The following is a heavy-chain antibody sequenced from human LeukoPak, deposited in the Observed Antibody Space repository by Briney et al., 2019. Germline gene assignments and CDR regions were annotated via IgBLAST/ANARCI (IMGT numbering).Heavy chain of an antibody. CDR2: IRYDVSDK. D-gene: IGHD1-7*01. CDR3: AKSGTAYFDY. CDR1: GFTFNNYA. V-gene: IGHV3-30*02. Sequence: GGSLRLSCAASGFTFNNYAMHWVRQAPGKVLECVAFIRYDVSDKNYADSVKGRFTISRDNSKNTLYLQMNSLRVEDTAVYYCAKSGTAYFDYWGQGTLVTVSS. J-gene: IGHJ4*02.